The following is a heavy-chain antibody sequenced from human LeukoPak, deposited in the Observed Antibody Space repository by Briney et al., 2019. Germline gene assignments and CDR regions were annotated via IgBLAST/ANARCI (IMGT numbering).Heavy chain of an antibody. J-gene: IGHJ4*02. D-gene: IGHD6-19*01. Sequence: ASVKVSCKASGYTFTGYYMRWVRQAPGQGLEWMGWINPNSGGTNYAQKFQGRVTMTRDTSISTAYMELSRLRSDDTAVYYCARKVRGNIAVADEYYFDYWGQGTLVTVSS. CDR1: GYTFTGYY. V-gene: IGHV1-2*02. CDR2: INPNSGGT. CDR3: ARKVRGNIAVADEYYFDY.